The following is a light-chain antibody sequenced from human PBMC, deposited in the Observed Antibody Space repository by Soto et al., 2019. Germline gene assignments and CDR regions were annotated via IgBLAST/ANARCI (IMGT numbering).Light chain of an antibody. CDR2: DVT. V-gene: IGLV2-14*01. J-gene: IGLJ2*01. CDR3: TSLTSRSTMV. CDR1: RSDIGGYNY. Sequence: QSALTQPASVSGSLRQSITISCTGSRSDIGGYNYVSWYQHHPGKAPKLMIYDVTNRPSEVSNRFSGSKSGNTASLTISGLQAEDEADYYCTSLTSRSTMVFGGGTKVTVL.